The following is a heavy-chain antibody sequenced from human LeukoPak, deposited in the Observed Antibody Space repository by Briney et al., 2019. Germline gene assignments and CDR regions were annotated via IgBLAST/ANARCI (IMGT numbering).Heavy chain of an antibody. CDR3: PTGVVGATRGY. V-gene: IGHV3-15*01. D-gene: IGHD1-26*01. J-gene: IGHJ4*02. CDR2: IRSKDDGGTT. CDR1: VFTFSNAW. Sequence: PGGSLRLSCAASVFTFSNAWMSSVRQAPGKGLEWVGHIRSKDDGGTTEYGAPVRGRFRISRDDSKNTVFLQMNSLKTEDTGVYYCPTGVVGATRGYWGQGTLVTVSS.